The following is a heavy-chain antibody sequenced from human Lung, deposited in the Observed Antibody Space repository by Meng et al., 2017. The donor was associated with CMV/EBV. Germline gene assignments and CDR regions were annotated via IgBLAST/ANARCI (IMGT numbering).Heavy chain of an antibody. V-gene: IGHV1-18*01. CDR3: AREKWFLRNDNALFDA. Sequence: SXXVSXXASGYSFSSYGITWVRQAPGQGLEWMGWINPHTGDANYAQKFQGRVTITTDTSTSTAYMELRNLRSDDTAVYYCAREKWFLRNDNALFDAWGQGTLVTVSS. J-gene: IGHJ5*02. D-gene: IGHD1-1*01. CDR2: INPHTGDA. CDR1: GYSFSSYG.